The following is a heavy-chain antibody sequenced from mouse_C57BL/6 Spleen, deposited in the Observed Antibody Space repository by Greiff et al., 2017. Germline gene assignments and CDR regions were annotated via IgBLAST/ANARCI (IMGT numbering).Heavy chain of an antibody. V-gene: IGHV5-9-1*02. CDR2: ISSGGDYI. CDR3: TRGRVRLGDAMDY. D-gene: IGHD2-14*01. CDR1: GFTFSSYA. Sequence: EVMLVESGEGLVKPGGSLKLSCAASGFTFSSYAMSWVRQTPEKRLEWVAYISSGGDYIYYADTVKGRFTISRDNARNTLYLQMSRLKSEDTAMYYCTRGRVRLGDAMDYWGQGTSVTVSS. J-gene: IGHJ4*01.